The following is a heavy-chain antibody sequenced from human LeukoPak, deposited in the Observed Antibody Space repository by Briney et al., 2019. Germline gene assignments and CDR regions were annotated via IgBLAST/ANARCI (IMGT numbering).Heavy chain of an antibody. J-gene: IGHJ4*02. Sequence: PSETLSFTCTVSSGSISSGPYYWGWIRQAPGKGLEWIGSIYHSGSTYYNPSLKSRVTISVDTSKNQFSLKLSSVTAADTAVYYCAGTAMVNGYWGQGTLVTVSS. V-gene: IGHV4-39*07. CDR2: IYHSGST. D-gene: IGHD5-18*01. CDR3: AGTAMVNGY. CDR1: SGSISSGPYY.